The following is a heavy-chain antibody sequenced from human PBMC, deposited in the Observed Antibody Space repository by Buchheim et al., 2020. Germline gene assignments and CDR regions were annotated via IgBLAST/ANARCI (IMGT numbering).Heavy chain of an antibody. Sequence: QVQLVESGGGVVQPGRSLRLSCAASGFTFSSYAMHWVRQAPGKGLEWVAVISYDGSNKYYADSVKGRFTISRDNSKNTLYLQMNSLRAEDTAVYYRARDPENWNYIFNWGQGTL. V-gene: IGHV3-30*04. CDR2: ISYDGSNK. CDR1: GFTFSSYA. J-gene: IGHJ4*02. D-gene: IGHD1-7*01. CDR3: ARDPENWNYIFN.